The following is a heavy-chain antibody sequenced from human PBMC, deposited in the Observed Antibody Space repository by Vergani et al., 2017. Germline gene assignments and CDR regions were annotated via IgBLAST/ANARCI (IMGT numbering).Heavy chain of an antibody. J-gene: IGHJ4*02. CDR3: AREVGGLRYFDWLLGPFDY. D-gene: IGHD3-9*01. CDR1: GFTFSSYA. Sequence: QVQLVESGGGVVQPGRSLRLSCAASGFTFSSYAMHWVRQAPGKGLEWVAVISYDGSNKYYADSVKGRFTISRDNSKNTLYLQMNSLRAEDTAVYYCAREVGGLRYFDWLLGPFDYWGQGTLVTVSS. CDR2: ISYDGSNK. V-gene: IGHV3-30-3*01.